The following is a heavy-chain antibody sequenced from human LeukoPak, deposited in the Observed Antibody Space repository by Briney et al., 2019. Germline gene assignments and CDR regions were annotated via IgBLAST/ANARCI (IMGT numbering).Heavy chain of an antibody. V-gene: IGHV4-59*03. CDR3: ARTNRYAGGDRHFDY. J-gene: IGHJ4*02. Sequence: SETLSLTCTVSGGSISSYYWSWIRHPPGKGLEWIGYIYNSGSTNYNPSLKSRVTISVDTSKNQFSLNLSSVTAADTAVYYCARTNRYAGGDRHFDYWGQGTLVTVSS. CDR2: IYNSGST. CDR1: GGSISSYY. D-gene: IGHD1-14*01.